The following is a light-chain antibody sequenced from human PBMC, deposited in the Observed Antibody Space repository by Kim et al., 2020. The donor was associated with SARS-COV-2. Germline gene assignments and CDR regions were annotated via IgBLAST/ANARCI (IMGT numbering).Light chain of an antibody. CDR2: DAS. J-gene: IGKJ3*01. CDR3: QHYADLPPFA. V-gene: IGKV1-33*01. CDR1: HDISNY. Sequence: SLGRSVTITFQASHDISNYLSWYPLKPGKAPTLLIYDASNVETGVPSRFRGSGSGTDFTLTISSLQPDDFATYYCQHYADLPPFAFGPGTKVDIK.